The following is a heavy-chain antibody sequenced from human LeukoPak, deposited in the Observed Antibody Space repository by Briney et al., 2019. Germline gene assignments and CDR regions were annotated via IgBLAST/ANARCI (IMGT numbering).Heavy chain of an antibody. V-gene: IGHV3-74*01. D-gene: IGHD3-16*01. CDR1: GFTFDDYA. CDR2: ISRDGSIT. CDR3: VRESGELGS. J-gene: IGHJ5*02. Sequence: PGGSLRLSCAASGFTFDDYAMHWVRQAPGKGLVWVSRISRDGSITGYADSVKGRFTISRDNANNTLYLRMNSLRAEDTAVYFCVRESGELGSWGQGTLVTVSS.